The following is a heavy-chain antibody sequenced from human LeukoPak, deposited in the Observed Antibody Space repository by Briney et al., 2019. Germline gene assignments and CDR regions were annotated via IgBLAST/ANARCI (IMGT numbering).Heavy chain of an antibody. CDR1: GGSFSGYY. CDR3: ARTQAYGDYIDY. V-gene: IGHV4-34*01. Sequence: PSETLSLTCAVYGGSFSGYYWSWIRQPPGKGLEWIGEINHSGSTNYNPSLKSRVTISVDTSKNQFSLKLSSVTAADTAVYYCARTQAYGDYIDYWGQGTLVTVSS. J-gene: IGHJ4*02. D-gene: IGHD4-17*01. CDR2: INHSGST.